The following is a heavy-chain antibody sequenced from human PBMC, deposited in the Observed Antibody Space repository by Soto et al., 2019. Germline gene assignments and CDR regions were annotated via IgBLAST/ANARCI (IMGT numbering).Heavy chain of an antibody. D-gene: IGHD3-10*01. J-gene: IGHJ5*02. V-gene: IGHV4-59*08. Sequence: SETLSLTCTVSGASISGYHWGWIRQPPGKGLEWIGYMSYSGSTNYSPYLKSRVTMSVDTSKNQFSLKLSSVTAADTAVYYCAMSLWFGNTPNWFDPWGQGTLVTVSS. CDR2: MSYSGST. CDR1: GASISGYH. CDR3: AMSLWFGNTPNWFDP.